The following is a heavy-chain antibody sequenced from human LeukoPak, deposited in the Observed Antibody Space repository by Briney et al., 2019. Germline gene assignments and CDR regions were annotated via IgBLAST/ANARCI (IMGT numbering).Heavy chain of an antibody. V-gene: IGHV4-61*01. CDR1: GDSVSSGSYD. D-gene: IGHD3-9*01. CDR3: ARGGLTTPFDY. Sequence: PSETLSLTCIVSGDSVSSGSYDWSWIRQPPGKGLEWIGHIYHSRSTNYNPSLKSRVTISVDTSKNQFSLKLSSVTAADTAVYYCARGGLTTPFDYWGQGTLVTVSS. J-gene: IGHJ4*02. CDR2: IYHSRST.